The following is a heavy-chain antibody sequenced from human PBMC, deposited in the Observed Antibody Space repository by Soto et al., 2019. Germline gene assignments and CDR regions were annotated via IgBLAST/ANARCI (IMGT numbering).Heavy chain of an antibody. CDR2: IYYSGST. J-gene: IGHJ6*02. D-gene: IGHD4-17*01. Sequence: QVQLQESGPGRVKPSQTLSLTCTVSGGSISSGGYYCSWIRQHPGKGLEWIGYIYYSGSTYYNPSLKSRVTISVDTSKNQFSLKLSSVTAADTAVYYCARVGTVTTVYYGMDVWGQGTTVTVSS. CDR1: GGSISSGGYY. V-gene: IGHV4-31*03. CDR3: ARVGTVTTVYYGMDV.